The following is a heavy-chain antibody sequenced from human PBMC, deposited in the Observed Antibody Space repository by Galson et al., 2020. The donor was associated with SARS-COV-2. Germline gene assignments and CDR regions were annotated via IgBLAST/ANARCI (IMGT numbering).Heavy chain of an antibody. D-gene: IGHD1-26*01. Sequence: GESLKISCPTSGFTLSGSAVPRVRQASGKGLEWVGRIRDKTAYRPPAYPASVKGRFTLSSDDSGTTAYLHMSDLKSEDTAVYYCARVGINADDFDDWGQGTLVTVSS. V-gene: IGHV3-73*01. CDR2: IRDKTAYRPP. CDR1: GFTLSGSA. J-gene: IGHJ5*02. CDR3: ARVGINADDFDD.